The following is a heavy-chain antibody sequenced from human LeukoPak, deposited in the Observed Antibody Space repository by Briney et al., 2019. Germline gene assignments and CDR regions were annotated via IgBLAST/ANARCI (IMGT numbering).Heavy chain of an antibody. CDR2: ISSSSSYI. J-gene: IGHJ5*02. V-gene: IGHV3-21*01. D-gene: IGHD2-2*01. Sequence: GGSLRLSCAASGFTFSSYSMNWVRQAPGKGLEWVSSISSSSSYIYYADSVKGRSTISRDNAKNSLYLQMNSLRAEDTAVYYCARGDPASSTSCYGFDPWGQGTLVTVSS. CDR3: ARGDPASSTSCYGFDP. CDR1: GFTFSSYS.